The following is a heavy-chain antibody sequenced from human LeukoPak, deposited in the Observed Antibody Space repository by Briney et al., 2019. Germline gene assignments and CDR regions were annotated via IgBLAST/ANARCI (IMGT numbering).Heavy chain of an antibody. Sequence: ASVKVSCKASGYTFTSYGISWVRQAPGQGLEWMGWISAYNGNTNYAQKLQGRVTMTTDTSTSTAYMELRSLRSDDTAVYYCARQSRWELLGGFDYWGQGTLVTVSS. D-gene: IGHD1-26*01. J-gene: IGHJ4*02. CDR2: ISAYNGNT. CDR1: GYTFTSYG. CDR3: ARQSRWELLGGFDY. V-gene: IGHV1-18*01.